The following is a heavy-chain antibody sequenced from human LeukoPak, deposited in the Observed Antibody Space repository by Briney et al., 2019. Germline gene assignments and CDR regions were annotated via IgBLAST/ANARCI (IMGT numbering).Heavy chain of an antibody. CDR1: GFTLSSHN. V-gene: IGHV3-21*06. D-gene: IGHD3-22*01. Sequence: GGSLRLSCVASGFTLSSHNINWVRQAPGKGLEWVSCIFSRSESILYADSVKGRFTISRDNAKNLLYLQMDSLRVEDTAVYYCARDFFHSSESRPFDYWGQGTLVTVSS. J-gene: IGHJ4*02. CDR3: ARDFFHSSESRPFDY. CDR2: IFSRSESI.